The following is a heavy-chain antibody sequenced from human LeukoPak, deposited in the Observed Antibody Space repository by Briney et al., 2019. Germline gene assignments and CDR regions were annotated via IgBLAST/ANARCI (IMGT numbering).Heavy chain of an antibody. CDR3: ARDGDSSWPYYYYYYGMDV. V-gene: IGHV1-3*01. Sequence: GASVKVSCKASGYTSTSYAMHWVRQAPGQRLEWMGWINAGNGNTKYSQKFQGRVTITRDTSASTAYMELSSLRSEDTAVYYCARDGDSSWPYYYYYYGMDVWGQGTTVTVSS. D-gene: IGHD6-13*01. CDR2: INAGNGNT. J-gene: IGHJ6*02. CDR1: GYTSTSYA.